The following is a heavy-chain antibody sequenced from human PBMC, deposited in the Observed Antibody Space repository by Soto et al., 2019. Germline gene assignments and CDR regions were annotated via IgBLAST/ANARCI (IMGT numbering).Heavy chain of an antibody. J-gene: IGHJ6*02. D-gene: IGHD2-2*01. CDR3: ARVRKRHQLLPSYYYGMDV. Sequence: SVKVSCKASGGTFSSYAISWVRQAPGQGLEWMGGIIPIFGTANYAQKFQGRVTITADESTSTAYMELSSLRSEDTAVYYCARVRKRHQLLPSYYYGMDVWGQGTTVTVSS. CDR1: GGTFSSYA. V-gene: IGHV1-69*13. CDR2: IIPIFGTA.